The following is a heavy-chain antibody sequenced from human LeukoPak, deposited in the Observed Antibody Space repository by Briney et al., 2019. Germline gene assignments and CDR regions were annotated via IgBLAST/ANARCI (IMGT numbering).Heavy chain of an antibody. CDR3: ARGEATLGHFNYYHYGMDV. Sequence: SETLSLTCTVFGGSISNYYCTWIRQPPGKGLEWIGYIYYSGSSNYNPSLKSRVTISVDTSKNRFPLKLSSVTAADTAVYYCARGEATLGHFNYYHYGMDVWGQGTTVTVSS. J-gene: IGHJ6*02. CDR1: GGSISNYY. CDR2: IYYSGSS. V-gene: IGHV4-59*01. D-gene: IGHD3-3*02.